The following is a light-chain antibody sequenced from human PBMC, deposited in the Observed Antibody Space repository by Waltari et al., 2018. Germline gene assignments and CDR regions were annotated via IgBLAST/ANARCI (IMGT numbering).Light chain of an antibody. CDR3: QQYVVIPWT. CDR2: WAS. V-gene: IGKV4-1*01. J-gene: IGKJ1*01. Sequence: DIVMTQSPDSLAVSLGERAIIHCNVSQSVLYSSNNKNYLAWYQQKPGQPPKLLIYWASTRELGVPDRSSGSGSGTDFTLTINSLQAEDVAVYYCQQYVVIPWTFGQGTKVEVK. CDR1: QSVLYSSNNKNY.